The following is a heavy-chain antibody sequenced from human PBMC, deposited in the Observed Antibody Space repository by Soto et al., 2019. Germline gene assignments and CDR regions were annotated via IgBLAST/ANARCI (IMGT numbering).Heavy chain of an antibody. CDR3: AGGDNYYALGV. J-gene: IGHJ6*02. Sequence: QLQLVESGGGVVQPGRSLRLSCTASGSTCSNYIMHWVRQGPGKGLEWVAFISYDGSNKDYADSVEGRFTISRDNSKSTLFLQLSSLRPEDTAVYYCAGGDNYYALGVWGQGTTVTVSS. CDR2: ISYDGSNK. V-gene: IGHV3-30-3*01. D-gene: IGHD2-15*01. CDR1: GSTCSNYI.